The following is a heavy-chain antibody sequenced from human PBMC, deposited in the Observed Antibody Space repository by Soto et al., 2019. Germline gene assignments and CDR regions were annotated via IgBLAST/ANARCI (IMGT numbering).Heavy chain of an antibody. J-gene: IGHJ3*02. V-gene: IGHV5-51*01. CDR3: ARGGVTRGREPYDI. CDR2: VYPADSDT. Sequence: SLKISCTASGRSCTTYWNAWERQTPGKGLEWMGIVYPADSDTAYSPSFRGQVAFSADKSISTAYLHLSSLKASDTAMYFCARGGVTRGREPYDIWGQGTMVTVSS. CDR1: GRSCTTYW. D-gene: IGHD3-16*01.